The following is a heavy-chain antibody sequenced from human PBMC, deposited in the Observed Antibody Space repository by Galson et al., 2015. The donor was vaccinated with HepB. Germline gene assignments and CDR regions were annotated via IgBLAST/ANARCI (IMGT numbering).Heavy chain of an antibody. J-gene: IGHJ5*02. D-gene: IGHD2-15*01. V-gene: IGHV5-10-1*01. CDR1: GYSFTSYW. CDR2: IDPSDSYS. Sequence: QSGAEVKKPGESLRISCKASGYSFTSYWISWVRQTPGKGLEWMGKIDPSDSYSDHSPSFQGHVTISADKSISTAYLQWSSLKASDTAMYYCARTGYCSGGSCTGWLDPWGQGTLVTVSS. CDR3: ARTGYCSGGSCTGWLDP.